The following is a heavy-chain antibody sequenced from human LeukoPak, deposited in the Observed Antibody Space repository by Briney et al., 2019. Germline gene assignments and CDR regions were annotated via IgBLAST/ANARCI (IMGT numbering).Heavy chain of an antibody. CDR2: IGSNSSSI. CDR1: GFTFSGYS. D-gene: IGHD5-18*01. J-gene: IGHJ4*02. Sequence: PGGSLRLSCAASGFTFSGYSMNWVRQAPGKGLEWVSYIGSNSSSIYDADSVKGRFTISRDNAKKSLYLQMNNLRAEDTAVYYCGRGRGYFCVYSDYGGGEPW. V-gene: IGHV3-48*01. CDR3: GRGRGYFCVYSDY.